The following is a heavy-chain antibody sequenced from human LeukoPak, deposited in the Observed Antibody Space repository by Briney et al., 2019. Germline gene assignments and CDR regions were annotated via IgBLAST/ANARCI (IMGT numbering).Heavy chain of an antibody. D-gene: IGHD3-10*01. CDR3: ARDRGTTMVRGVITNAFDI. CDR2: IIPIFGTA. V-gene: IGHV1-69*13. Sequence: SVKVSCKASGGTFSSYAISWVRQAPGQGLEWMGGIIPIFGTANYAQKFQGRVTITADESTSTAYMELSSLRSEDTAVYYCARDRGTTMVRGVITNAFDIWGQGTMVTVSS. J-gene: IGHJ3*02. CDR1: GGTFSSYA.